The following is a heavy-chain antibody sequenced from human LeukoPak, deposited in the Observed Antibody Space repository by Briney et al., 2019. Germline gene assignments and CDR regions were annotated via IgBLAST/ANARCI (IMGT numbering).Heavy chain of an antibody. CDR1: GGSISSYY. CDR2: IYYSGST. D-gene: IGHD1-26*01. J-gene: IGHJ3*02. V-gene: IGHV4-59*01. Sequence: TSETLSLTCTVSGGSISSYYWSWIRQPPGKGLEWIGYIYYSGSTNYNPSLKSRVTISVDTSKNQFSLKLSSVTAADTAVYYCARDGEMAGGGSYKAFDIWGQGTMVTVSS. CDR3: ARDGEMAGGGSYKAFDI.